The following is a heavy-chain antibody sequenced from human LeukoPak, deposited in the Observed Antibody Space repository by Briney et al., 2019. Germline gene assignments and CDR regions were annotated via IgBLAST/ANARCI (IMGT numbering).Heavy chain of an antibody. D-gene: IGHD3-10*01. CDR2: ISYDGSNK. CDR1: GVTFSSYC. Sequence: GGSLRLSCAASGVTFSSYCMHWVRQAPGKGLEWVAVISYDGSNKYYADSVKGRFTISRDNANNSLYLQMNSLRAEDTAVYYCARDSGGFDPWGQGTLVTVSS. V-gene: IGHV3-30*03. J-gene: IGHJ5*02. CDR3: ARDSGGFDP.